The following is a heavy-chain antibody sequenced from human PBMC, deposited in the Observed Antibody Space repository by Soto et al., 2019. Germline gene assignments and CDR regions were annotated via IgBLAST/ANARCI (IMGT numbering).Heavy chain of an antibody. J-gene: IGHJ6*02. CDR3: ARRGPLYYYGSGSYSDYYYGMDV. CDR1: GGSISSYY. D-gene: IGHD3-10*01. Sequence: PSETLSLTCTVSGGSISSYYWSWIRQPPGKGLEWIGYIYYSGSTNYNPSLKSRVTISVDTSKNQFSLKLSSVTAADTAVYYCARRGPLYYYGSGSYSDYYYGMDVWGQGTTVTVS. V-gene: IGHV4-59*08. CDR2: IYYSGST.